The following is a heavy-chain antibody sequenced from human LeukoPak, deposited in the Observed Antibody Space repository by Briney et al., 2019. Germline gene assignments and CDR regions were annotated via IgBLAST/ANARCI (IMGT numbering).Heavy chain of an antibody. CDR2: IYIDGTT. CDR3: ARDSSGTTFDY. J-gene: IGHJ4*02. CDR1: GFIVSHNY. Sequence: PPGGSLRLSCAASGFIVSHNYMTWVRQAPGKGLEWISVIYIDGTTYYADSVKGRFTISRDQANNTLYLQMNSLRAEDTAVYYCARDSSGTTFDYWGQGTLVTVSS. D-gene: IGHD1-7*01. V-gene: IGHV3-53*01.